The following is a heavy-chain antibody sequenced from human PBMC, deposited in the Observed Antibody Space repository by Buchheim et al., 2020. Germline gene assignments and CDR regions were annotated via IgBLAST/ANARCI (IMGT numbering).Heavy chain of an antibody. CDR2: ISSSSSTI. CDR3: ARDLSAAGYGMAT. Sequence: EVQLVESGGGLVQPGGSLRLSCAASGFTFSSYSMKWVRQAPGKGLEWVSYISSSSSTIYYADSVKGRFTIYRENAKNSLYMQMNSLRAEDTAVYYCARDLSAAGYGMATCGQGT. D-gene: IGHD2-15*01. J-gene: IGHJ6*02. V-gene: IGHV3-48*01. CDR1: GFTFSSYS.